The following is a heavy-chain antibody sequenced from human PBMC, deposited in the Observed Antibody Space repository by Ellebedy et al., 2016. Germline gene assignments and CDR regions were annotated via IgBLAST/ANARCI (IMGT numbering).Heavy chain of an antibody. Sequence: GESLKISXAASGFTFSDYYMTWIRQAPGKGLEWISYINSSSTYTDYADSVKGRFTISRDNTKKSLYLQMNSLRAEDTAVYYCAGDIPQVGATDYWGQGTMVTVSS. CDR2: INSSSTYT. V-gene: IGHV3-11*06. D-gene: IGHD1-26*01. CDR1: GFTFSDYY. CDR3: AGDIPQVGATDY. J-gene: IGHJ4*02.